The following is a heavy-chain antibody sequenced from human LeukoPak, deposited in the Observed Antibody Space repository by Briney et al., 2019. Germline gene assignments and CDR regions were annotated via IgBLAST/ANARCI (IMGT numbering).Heavy chain of an antibody. Sequence: ASVMVSCKASGGTFSSYAISWVRQAPGQGLEWMGGIIPIFGTANYAQKFQGRVTITADESTSTAYMELSSLRSEDTAVYYCARTEGLWFGELPPFDYWGQGTLVTVSS. D-gene: IGHD3-10*01. V-gene: IGHV1-69*01. CDR1: GGTFSSYA. J-gene: IGHJ4*02. CDR2: IIPIFGTA. CDR3: ARTEGLWFGELPPFDY.